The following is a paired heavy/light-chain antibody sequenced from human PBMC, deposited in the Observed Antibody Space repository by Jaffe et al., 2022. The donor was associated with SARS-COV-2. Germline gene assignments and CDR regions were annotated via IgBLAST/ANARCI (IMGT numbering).Light chain of an antibody. Sequence: IQLTQSPSFLSASVGDRVTINCRAGQDISNSVAWYQHKAGQAPNLLIYGASTLLNGVPSRFSGSGSGTEFTLTISSLQPEDFATYYCQQVESYPLTFGGGTKVEI. J-gene: IGKJ4*01. CDR2: GAS. CDR1: QDISNS. CDR3: QQVESYPLT. V-gene: IGKV1-9*01.
Heavy chain of an antibody. Sequence: QVQLRERGAGLLKPSETLSLTCSVQGGTFRGYHWNWIRQTPGMGLEWIGEIHHSGRTNINPSLESRVTISIDTSENEFSLEVRSVTAADTAVYFCARGPPQWLPYHNYAMDFWGQGTTVTVSS. J-gene: IGHJ6*02. V-gene: IGHV4-34*01. CDR1: GGTFRGYH. CDR3: ARGPPQWLPYHNYAMDF. CDR2: IHHSGRT. D-gene: IGHD6-19*01.